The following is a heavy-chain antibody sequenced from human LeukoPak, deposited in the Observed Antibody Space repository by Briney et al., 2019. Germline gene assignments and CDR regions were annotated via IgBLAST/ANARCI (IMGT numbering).Heavy chain of an antibody. J-gene: IGHJ4*02. CDR1: GFTFSDQY. D-gene: IGHD6-6*01. Sequence: GGSLRLSCAASGFTFSDQYMIWIRQAPGKGLEWLSYIGPNGNDINYADSVRGRFTISRDNAKNSLLLQMNSLRVEDTAVYYCVIRARLADNWGQGILVTVSS. CDR3: VIRARLADN. CDR2: IGPNGNDI. V-gene: IGHV3-11*04.